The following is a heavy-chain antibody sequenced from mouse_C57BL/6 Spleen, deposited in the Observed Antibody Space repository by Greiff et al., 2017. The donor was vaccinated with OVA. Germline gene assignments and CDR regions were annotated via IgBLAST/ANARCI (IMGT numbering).Heavy chain of an antibody. CDR3: ARIDYYDSSYNYYAMDY. Sequence: QVQLQQPGAELVKPGASVKMSCKASGYTFTSYWITWVKQRPGQGLEWIGDIYPGSGSTNYNEKFKSKATLTVDTSSSTAYMQLSSLTSEDSAVYYCARIDYYDSSYNYYAMDYWGQGTSVTVSS. J-gene: IGHJ4*01. D-gene: IGHD1-1*01. CDR2: IYPGSGST. CDR1: GYTFTSYW. V-gene: IGHV1-55*01.